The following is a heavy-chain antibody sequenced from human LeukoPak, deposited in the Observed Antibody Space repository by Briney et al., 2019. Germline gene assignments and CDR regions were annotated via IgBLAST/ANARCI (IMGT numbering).Heavy chain of an antibody. J-gene: IGHJ4*02. CDR1: GDSISSSSYW. V-gene: IGHV4-39*01. CDR3: ASPLGYCSSTNCYGDY. Sequence: SETLSLTCTVSGDSISSSSYWWGWIRQPPGKGLEWIGSIYYSGSTYYNPSLKSRVTISVDTSKNQFSLKLSSVTAADTAVYYCASPLGYCSSTNCYGDYWGQGTLVTVSS. CDR2: IYYSGST. D-gene: IGHD2-2*01.